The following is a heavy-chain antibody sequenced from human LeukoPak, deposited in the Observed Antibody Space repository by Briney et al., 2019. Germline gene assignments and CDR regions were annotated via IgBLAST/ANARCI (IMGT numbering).Heavy chain of an antibody. J-gene: IGHJ4*02. CDR1: GGTFSSYA. CDR2: IIPIFGTA. D-gene: IGHD5-24*01. Sequence: ASVKVSCKASGGTFSSYAINWVRQAPGQGLEWMGGIIPIFGTANYAQKFQGRVTITADESTSTAYMELSSLRSEDTAVYYCARGRDGYNGNYFDYWGQGTLVTVSS. V-gene: IGHV1-69*13. CDR3: ARGRDGYNGNYFDY.